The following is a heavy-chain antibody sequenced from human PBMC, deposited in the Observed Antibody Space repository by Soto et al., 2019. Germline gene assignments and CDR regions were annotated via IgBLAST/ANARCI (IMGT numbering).Heavy chain of an antibody. V-gene: IGHV4-30-4*01. D-gene: IGHD4-4*01. J-gene: IGHJ6*02. CDR2: IYYSGST. CDR1: GGSISGGDYY. CDR3: ANTVTPTPTKYYYYYYGMDV. Sequence: SETLSLTCTVSGGSISGGDYYWSWIRQPPGKGLEWIGYIYYSGSTYYNPSLKSRVTISVDTSKNQFSLKLSSVTAADTAVYYCANTVTPTPTKYYYYYYGMDVWGQGTTVTVSS.